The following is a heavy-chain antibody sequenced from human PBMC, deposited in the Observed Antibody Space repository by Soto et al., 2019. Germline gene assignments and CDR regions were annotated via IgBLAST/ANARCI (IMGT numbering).Heavy chain of an antibody. CDR3: ARGAPLDSRTWFFDP. Sequence: ASVKVSCKASGYSFSTYDINWVRQARGKGLEWIGWMNPDGDNTAYAQKFQGRVTMTRNTPISTAYMELTSLRLEDTDIYFCARGAPLDSRTWFFDPWDQGTLVTLFS. CDR1: GYSFSTYD. J-gene: IGHJ5*02. CDR2: MNPDGDNT. V-gene: IGHV1-8*01. D-gene: IGHD6-13*01.